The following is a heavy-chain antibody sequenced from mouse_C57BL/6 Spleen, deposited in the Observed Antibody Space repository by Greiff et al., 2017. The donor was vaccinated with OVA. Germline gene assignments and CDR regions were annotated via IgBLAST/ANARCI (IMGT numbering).Heavy chain of an antibody. CDR1: GYTFTDYY. Sequence: VQLQQSGAELVRPGASVKLSCKASGYTFTDYYINWVKQRPGQGLEWIARIYPGSGNTYYNEKFKGKATLTAEKSSSTAYMQLSSLTSEDSAVYFCARRGTGTNYFDYWGQGTTLTVSS. V-gene: IGHV1-76*01. CDR2: IYPGSGNT. J-gene: IGHJ2*01. CDR3: ARRGTGTNYFDY. D-gene: IGHD4-1*01.